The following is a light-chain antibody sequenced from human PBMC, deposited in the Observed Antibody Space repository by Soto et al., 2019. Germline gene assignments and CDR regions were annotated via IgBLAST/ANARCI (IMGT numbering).Light chain of an antibody. Sequence: QSALAQPPSASGSPRQSVTISCTGTSSDVGGYQYVSWCQQYPGKAPKLMIYAVNKRPSGVPDRFSGSRSGNTASLTDSGLQAEDEADYYCSSYAGSKHYVFGNGTKVT. CDR3: SSYAGSKHYV. J-gene: IGLJ1*01. V-gene: IGLV2-8*01. CDR1: SSDVGGYQY. CDR2: AVN.